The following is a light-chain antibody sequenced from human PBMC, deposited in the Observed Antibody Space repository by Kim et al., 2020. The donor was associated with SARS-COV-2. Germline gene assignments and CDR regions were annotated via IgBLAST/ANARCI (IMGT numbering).Light chain of an antibody. CDR1: QDVSNY. J-gene: IGKJ4*01. V-gene: IGKV1-33*01. CDR2: DAS. Sequence: SASVGDRITITCQASQDVSNYLNWYQQKPGTAPNLLIYDASNLQTGVPSRFSGSGSGTDFTLTITSLHPEDIATYYCQQFDNLPLTFGGGTKLEI. CDR3: QQFDNLPLT.